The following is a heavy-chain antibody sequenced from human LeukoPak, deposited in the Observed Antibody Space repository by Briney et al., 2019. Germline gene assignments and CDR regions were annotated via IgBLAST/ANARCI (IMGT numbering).Heavy chain of an antibody. Sequence: GGSLRLSCAASGFTFDDYAMHWVRQAPGKGLEWVSLISWDGGSTYYADSVKGRFTISRDNSKNSLYLQMNSLRAGDTALYYCAIGAGELSPTMGAFDIWGQGTMVTVSS. CDR2: ISWDGGST. CDR3: AIGAGELSPTMGAFDI. V-gene: IGHV3-43D*03. D-gene: IGHD3-16*02. J-gene: IGHJ3*02. CDR1: GFTFDDYA.